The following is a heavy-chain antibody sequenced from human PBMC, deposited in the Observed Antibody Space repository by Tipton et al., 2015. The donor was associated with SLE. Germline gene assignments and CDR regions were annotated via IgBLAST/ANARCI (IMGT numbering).Heavy chain of an antibody. CDR2: IYYTGTTT. V-gene: IGHV4-39*07. Sequence: TLSLTCTVSGGSVSSSSKYWAWIRQPPGKGLEWIGSIYYTGTTTYYNSFLKSRVTMSVDTSENQFSLKLSSVTAADTAVYYCARQVAGTGYFDYWGQGTLVTVSS. CDR3: ARQVAGTGYFDY. CDR1: GGSVSSSSKY. D-gene: IGHD6-19*01. J-gene: IGHJ4*02.